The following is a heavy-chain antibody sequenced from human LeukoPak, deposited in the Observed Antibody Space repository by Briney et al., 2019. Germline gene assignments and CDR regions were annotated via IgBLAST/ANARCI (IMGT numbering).Heavy chain of an antibody. D-gene: IGHD3-16*01. CDR1: GGSVSDFC. Sequence: PSETLSLTCSVSGGSVSDFCWSWIRQSPGKGLEWIGYIYYGGSTTYSPSLKSRVSISRDTSRNQLSLKLTSMTAADTAVYYCARNGGSRFFYMDIWGQGTTVSVS. J-gene: IGHJ6*03. CDR3: ARNGGSRFFYMDI. CDR2: IYYGGST. V-gene: IGHV4-59*02.